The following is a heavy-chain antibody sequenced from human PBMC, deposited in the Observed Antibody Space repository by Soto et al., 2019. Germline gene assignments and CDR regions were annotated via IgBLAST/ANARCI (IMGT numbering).Heavy chain of an antibody. V-gene: IGHV3-48*03. CDR2: ISSSGSTI. CDR1: GFTFNSYE. J-gene: IGHJ6*02. Sequence: AGGSLRLSCAASGFTFNSYEMNWVRQAPGKGLEWVSYISSSGSTIYYADSVKGRFTISRDNAKNSLYLQMNSLRAEDTAVYYCARGRYYGMDVWGQGTTVTVSS. CDR3: ARGRYYGMDV.